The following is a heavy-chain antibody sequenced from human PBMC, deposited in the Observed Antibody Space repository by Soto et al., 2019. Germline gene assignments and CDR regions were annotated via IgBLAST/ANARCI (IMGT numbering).Heavy chain of an antibody. J-gene: IGHJ4*02. CDR1: GFTFSDYY. Sequence: GSLRLSCAASGFTFSDYYMSWIRQAPGKGLEWVSYISSSGSTIYYADSVKGRFTISRDNAKNSLYLQMNSLRAEDTAVYYCAREEWLVQSVDYWGQGTLVTVSS. D-gene: IGHD6-19*01. CDR2: ISSSGSTI. V-gene: IGHV3-11*01. CDR3: AREEWLVQSVDY.